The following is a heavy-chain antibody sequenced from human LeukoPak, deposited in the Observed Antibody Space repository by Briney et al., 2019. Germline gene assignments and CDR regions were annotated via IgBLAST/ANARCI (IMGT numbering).Heavy chain of an antibody. CDR2: FDPEDGET. V-gene: IGHV1-24*01. J-gene: IGHJ6*02. Sequence: ASVKVSCKVSGYTLTELSMHLVRQAPGKGLEWMGGFDPEDGETIYAQKFQGRVTMTEDTSTDTAYMELSSLRSEDTAVYYCAAAIVVVPAAIGNGMDVWGQGTTVTVSS. CDR3: AAAIVVVPAAIGNGMDV. D-gene: IGHD2-2*01. CDR1: GYTLTELS.